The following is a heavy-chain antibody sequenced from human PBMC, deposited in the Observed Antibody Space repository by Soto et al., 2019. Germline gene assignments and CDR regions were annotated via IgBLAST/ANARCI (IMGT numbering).Heavy chain of an antibody. CDR1: GSTFSNDW. Sequence: EVQLVESGGGLLQPGGSLRLSCAVSGSTFSNDWMHWVRQAPGKGLVWVSHINSDGSSTNYPDFAKGRLTTARDNAKNTVYLQMNSLRGEDTAVNYCARDRSYSLDVWGQGTTVTAPS. V-gene: IGHV3-74*01. CDR2: INSDGSST. CDR3: ARDRSYSLDV. J-gene: IGHJ6*02.